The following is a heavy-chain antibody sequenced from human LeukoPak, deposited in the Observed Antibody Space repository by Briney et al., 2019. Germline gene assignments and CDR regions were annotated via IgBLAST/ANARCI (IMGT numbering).Heavy chain of an antibody. CDR2: IHRDGST. CDR3: ARDGEHVLAHDY. CDR1: GFTFSDYY. D-gene: IGHD3-10*01. V-gene: IGHV3-66*01. Sequence: GGSLRLSCAASGFTFSDYYMSWIRQAPGKGLEWVSIIHRDGSTYYVDSVKGRFTISRDNSKNTLYIQMNSLRAEDTGVYYCARDGEHVLAHDYWGQGTLVTVSS. J-gene: IGHJ4*02.